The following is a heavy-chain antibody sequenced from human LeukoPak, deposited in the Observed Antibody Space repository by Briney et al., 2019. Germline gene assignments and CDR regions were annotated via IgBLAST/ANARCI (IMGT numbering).Heavy chain of an antibody. CDR3: ARGLPPVMKYYFDY. CDR2: MWYDGSNK. V-gene: IGHV3-33*01. CDR1: GFTFNSYG. J-gene: IGHJ4*02. D-gene: IGHD4-11*01. Sequence: PGGSLRLSRAASGFTFNSYGMHWVRQAPGKGLEWVAVMWYDGSNKYYADSVKGRFTISRDDSKNTLYPQMNSPRTEDTAMYYCARGLPPVMKYYFDYWGQGTLVTVSS.